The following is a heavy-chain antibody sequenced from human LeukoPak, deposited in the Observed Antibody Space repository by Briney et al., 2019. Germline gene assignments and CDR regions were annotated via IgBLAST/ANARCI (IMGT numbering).Heavy chain of an antibody. Sequence: PGGSLRLSCAASGFTFSSYETNWVRQAPGKGLEWVSYISSSGSTIYYADSVKGRFTISRDNAKNSLYLQMNSLRAEDTAVYYCARGDSGSYYFDYWGQGTLVTVSS. CDR2: ISSSGSTI. CDR1: GFTFSSYE. CDR3: ARGDSGSYYFDY. D-gene: IGHD1-26*01. J-gene: IGHJ4*02. V-gene: IGHV3-48*03.